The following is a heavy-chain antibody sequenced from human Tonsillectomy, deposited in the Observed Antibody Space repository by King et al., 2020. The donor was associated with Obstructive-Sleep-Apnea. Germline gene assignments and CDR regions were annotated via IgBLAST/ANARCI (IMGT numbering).Heavy chain of an antibody. V-gene: IGHV3-43D*03. CDR1: GFTFDDYA. CDR2: ISWDGGST. J-gene: IGHJ4*02. Sequence: VQLVESGGVVVQPGGSLRLSCAASGFTFDDYAMHWVRHAPGKGLEWVSLISWDGGSTYYADSVKGRFTISRDNSKNSLYLQMNSLRAEDTALYYCAKDVGATRSYFDYWGQGTLVTVSS. CDR3: AKDVGATRSYFDY. D-gene: IGHD1-26*01.